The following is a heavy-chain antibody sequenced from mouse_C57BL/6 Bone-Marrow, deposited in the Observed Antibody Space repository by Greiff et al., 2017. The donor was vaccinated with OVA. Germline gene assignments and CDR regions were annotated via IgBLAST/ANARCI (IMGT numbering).Heavy chain of an antibody. J-gene: IGHJ3*01. CDR3: ARNGSSGPACFAY. CDR1: GYTFTSYW. D-gene: IGHD3-2*02. Sequence: QVKLQQPGAELVMPGASVKLSCKASGYTFTSYWMPWVQQRPGQGLEWIGEIDPSASYTYYNQKFKGKSTLTVDKSYSTAYLQLSSLTSEDSAVYYCARNGSSGPACFAYWGQGTLVTVSA. CDR2: IDPSASYT. V-gene: IGHV1-69*01.